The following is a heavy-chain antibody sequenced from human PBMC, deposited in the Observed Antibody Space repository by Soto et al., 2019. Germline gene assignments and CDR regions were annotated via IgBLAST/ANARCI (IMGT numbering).Heavy chain of an antibody. CDR3: ARATEMATMPAAFDI. CDR2: LHNDGRTT. D-gene: IGHD5-12*01. Sequence: EVQLVESGGGLVQPGGSLRLSCAASGFILSSHWMHWVRQAPGKGLVWVSRLHNDGRTTSYADSVKGRFTISRDNAKNSLYLQMNSLRAEDTAVYYCARATEMATMPAAFDIWGQGTMVTVSS. V-gene: IGHV3-74*01. CDR1: GFILSSHW. J-gene: IGHJ3*02.